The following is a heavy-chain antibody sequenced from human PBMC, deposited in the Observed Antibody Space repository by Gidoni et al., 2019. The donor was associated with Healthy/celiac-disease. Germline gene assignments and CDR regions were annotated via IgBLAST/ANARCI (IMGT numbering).Heavy chain of an antibody. D-gene: IGHD3-10*01. CDR1: GFTFSSYG. V-gene: IGHV3-30*18. Sequence: QVQLVESGGGVVQPGRTLRLSCAASGFTFSSYGMHWVRQAPGKGMEWVAVISYDGSNRYYADSVKGRFTISRDNSKNTLYLQMNSLRDEDTAVYYCAKVRSHYGARDDAFDIWGQGTMVTVSS. CDR3: AKVRSHYGARDDAFDI. CDR2: ISYDGSNR. J-gene: IGHJ3*02.